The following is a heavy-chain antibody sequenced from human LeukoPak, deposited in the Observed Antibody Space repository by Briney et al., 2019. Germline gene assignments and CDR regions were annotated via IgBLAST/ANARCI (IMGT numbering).Heavy chain of an antibody. CDR3: AIGRITVANTGAFDI. V-gene: IGHV4-59*07. CDR1: GGSISSYY. CDR2: IYYTGST. J-gene: IGHJ3*02. D-gene: IGHD6-13*01. Sequence: PSDTLSLPCTVSGGSISSYYGNGIRHPPGKGLEGIGCIYYTGSTSYNPSLKSRATISVDTSKKQFSLNLNSVTGADTAVYYFAIGRITVANTGAFDIWGQGTMVTVS.